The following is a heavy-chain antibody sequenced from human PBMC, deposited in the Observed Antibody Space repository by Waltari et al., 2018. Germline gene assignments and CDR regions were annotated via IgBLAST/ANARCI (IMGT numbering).Heavy chain of an antibody. CDR1: GFTFSSYA. J-gene: IGHJ6*03. Sequence: EVQLVESGGGLVQPGGSLRLSCAASGFTFSSYAMSWVRQAPGKGLEWVSAISGSGGSTYYADSVKGRFTISRDNSKNTLYLQMNSLRAEDTAVYYCAKYVRVAPGVYYYYYMDVWGKGTTVTVSS. CDR3: AKYVRVAPGVYYYYYMDV. CDR2: ISGSGGST. D-gene: IGHD3-10*02. V-gene: IGHV3-23*04.